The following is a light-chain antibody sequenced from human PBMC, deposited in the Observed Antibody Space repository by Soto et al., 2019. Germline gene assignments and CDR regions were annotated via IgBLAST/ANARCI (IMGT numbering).Light chain of an antibody. CDR2: EVS. CDR3: CSYAGSNNFV. CDR1: SSDVGGYNY. J-gene: IGLJ2*01. V-gene: IGLV2-8*01. Sequence: QSALTQPPSASGSPGQSVTISCTGTSSDVGGYNYVSWYQQHPGKAPKLMIDEVSKRPSGVPDRFSGSKSGNTASLTVSGLQAEDEADYYCCSYAGSNNFVFGGGTKLTVL.